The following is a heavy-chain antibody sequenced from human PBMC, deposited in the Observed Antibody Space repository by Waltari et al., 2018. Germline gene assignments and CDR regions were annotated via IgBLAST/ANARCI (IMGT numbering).Heavy chain of an antibody. J-gene: IGHJ6*02. CDR1: EFTFSSSA. CDR3: VRDFCDRTKCHGMDV. CDR2: ISYNERNI. Sequence: QVQLVESGGGAVQPGRSLRLSCAASEFTFSSSAMPWVRQAPGKGLEWVAVISYNERNIYYVDSVKGRFTISRDNSKKTLYLQMNSLRPEDTAMYYCVRDFCDRTKCHGMDVWGQGTTVTVSS. V-gene: IGHV3-30*04. D-gene: IGHD3-22*01.